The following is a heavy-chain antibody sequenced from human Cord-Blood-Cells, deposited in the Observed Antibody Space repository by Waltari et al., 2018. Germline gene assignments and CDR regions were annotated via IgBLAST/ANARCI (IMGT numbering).Heavy chain of an antibody. J-gene: IGHJ2*01. CDR1: GFTVSSNY. Sequence: EVQLVESGGGLIQPGGSLRLSCAASGFTVSSNYMSWVRQAPGKGLEWVSVSYSGGSTYYADSVKGRFTISRDNSKNTLYLQMNSLRAEYTAVYYCARGQQWLVEGWYFDLWGRGTLVTVSS. CDR3: ARGQQWLVEGWYFDL. V-gene: IGHV3-53*01. CDR2: SYSGGST. D-gene: IGHD6-19*01.